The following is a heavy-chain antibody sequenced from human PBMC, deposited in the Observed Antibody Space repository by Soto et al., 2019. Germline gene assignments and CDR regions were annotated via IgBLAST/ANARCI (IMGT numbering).Heavy chain of an antibody. J-gene: IGHJ6*02. CDR2: IYYSGST. D-gene: IGHD6-13*01. CDR1: GGSISSYY. V-gene: IGHV4-59*01. Sequence: PSETLSLTCTVSGGSISSYYWSWIRQPPRKGLEWIGYIYYSGSTNYNPSLKSRVTISVDTSKNQFSLKLSSVTAADTAVYYCARLIAAAGSNYYYYYGMDVWGQGTTVTVSS. CDR3: ARLIAAAGSNYYYYYGMDV.